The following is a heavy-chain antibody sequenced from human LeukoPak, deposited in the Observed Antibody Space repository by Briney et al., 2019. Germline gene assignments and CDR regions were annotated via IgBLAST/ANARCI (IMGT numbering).Heavy chain of an antibody. D-gene: IGHD3-22*01. CDR2: IIPIFGTA. CDR3: ARDYYDGSGYIDY. J-gene: IGHJ4*02. Sequence: SAKISCKASRGTVSTYAISWVRQAPGQWVEWTGRIIPIFGTANYAQKFQGTVTITTDESTSTAYRELSSLRSEDTAVYYCARDYYDGSGYIDYWGQGTLGTVSS. V-gene: IGHV1-69*05. CDR1: RGTVSTYA.